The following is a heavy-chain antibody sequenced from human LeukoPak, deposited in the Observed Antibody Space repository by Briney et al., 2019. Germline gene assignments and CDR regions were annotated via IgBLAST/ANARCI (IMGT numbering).Heavy chain of an antibody. D-gene: IGHD3-3*01. CDR1: GYTFTSYG. V-gene: IGHV1-18*01. Sequence: ASVKVSCKASGYTFTSYGISWVRQAPGQGLEWMGWISAYNGKTNYAQKLRGRVTMTTDTSTSTAYMELRSLRSDDTAVYYCARLLKTDLFGVVIRGSYYMDVWGKGTTVTVSS. J-gene: IGHJ6*03. CDR3: ARLLKTDLFGVVIRGSYYMDV. CDR2: ISAYNGKT.